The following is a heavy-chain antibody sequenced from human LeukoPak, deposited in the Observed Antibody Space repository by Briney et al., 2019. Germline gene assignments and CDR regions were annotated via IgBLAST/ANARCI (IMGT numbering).Heavy chain of an antibody. Sequence: SETLSLTCTVSGGSISSSSYYWDWIRQPPGKGLEWIGSIYYSGRTNYNPSLKSRVTISVDTSKNQFSLKLSSVTAADTAVYYCARKSKEVVPAAMRYYYMDVWGKGTTVTVSS. CDR2: IYYSGRT. CDR1: GGSISSSSYY. J-gene: IGHJ6*03. CDR3: ARKSKEVVPAAMRYYYMDV. D-gene: IGHD2-2*01. V-gene: IGHV4-39*07.